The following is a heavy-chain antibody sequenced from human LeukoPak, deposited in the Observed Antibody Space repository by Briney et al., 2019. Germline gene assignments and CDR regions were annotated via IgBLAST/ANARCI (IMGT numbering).Heavy chain of an antibody. CDR2: ISGYNGNT. CDR1: GYTFTSYG. J-gene: IGHJ3*02. Sequence: ASVKVSCKASGYTFTSYGINWVRQAPGQGLEWMGWISGYNGNTNYAQKLQGRVTMTRDMSTSTVYMELSSLRSEDTAVYYCARDGAPGGAFDIWGQGTMVTVSS. D-gene: IGHD1-1*01. CDR3: ARDGAPGGAFDI. V-gene: IGHV1-18*01.